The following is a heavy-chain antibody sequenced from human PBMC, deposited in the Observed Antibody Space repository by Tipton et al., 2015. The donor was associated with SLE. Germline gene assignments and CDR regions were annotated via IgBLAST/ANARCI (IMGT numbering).Heavy chain of an antibody. CDR2: ISSSSSYI. Sequence: GSLRLSCADSGFTFSSYSMNWVRQAPGKGLEWVSSISSSSSYIYYADSVKGRFTISRDNAKNSLYLQMNSLRAEDTAVYYCARALYSSYYYFDYWGQGTLVTVSS. V-gene: IGHV3-21*01. CDR3: ARALYSSYYYFDY. CDR1: GFTFSSYS. D-gene: IGHD6-6*01. J-gene: IGHJ4*02.